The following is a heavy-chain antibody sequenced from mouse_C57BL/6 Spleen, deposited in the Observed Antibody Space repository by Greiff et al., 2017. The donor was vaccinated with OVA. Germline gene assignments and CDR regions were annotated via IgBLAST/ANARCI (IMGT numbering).Heavy chain of an antibody. CDR3: AREVELVYFDY. J-gene: IGHJ2*01. Sequence: EVKLVESGPGLVKPSQSLSLTCSVTGYSITSGYYWNWIRQFPGNKLEWMGYISYDGSNNYNPSLKNRISITRDTSKNQFFLKLNSVTTEDTATYYCAREVELVYFDYWGQGTTLTVSS. CDR2: ISYDGSN. CDR1: GYSITSGYY. V-gene: IGHV3-6*01. D-gene: IGHD4-1*01.